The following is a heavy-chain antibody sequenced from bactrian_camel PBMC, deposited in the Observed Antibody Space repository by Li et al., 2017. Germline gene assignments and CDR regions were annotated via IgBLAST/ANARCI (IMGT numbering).Heavy chain of an antibody. CDR2: IGDDGTI. J-gene: IGHJ4*01. CDR3: AADLLDLYCAKDEFEY. Sequence: VQLVESGGGSVQAGGSLRLSCALSGTAYRQYCMAWFRQSPGKEREGVARIGDDGTISYADSVKGRFTASQDNAKPIWYLQMSDLNPDDSAEYYCAADLLDLYCAKDEFEYRGPGTQVTVS. D-gene: IGHD3*01. CDR1: GTAYRQYC. V-gene: IGHV3S67*01.